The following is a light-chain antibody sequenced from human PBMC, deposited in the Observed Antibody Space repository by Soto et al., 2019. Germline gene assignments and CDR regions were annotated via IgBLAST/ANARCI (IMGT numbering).Light chain of an antibody. CDR1: SSDVGTYNH. CDR2: NVN. Sequence: ALTQPASVSGSPGQSITISCTGTSSDVGTYNHVSWYQHYPGQVPKLLIYNVNHRPSGIPNRFSGSRSGSTASLTISGLQVGDEADYFCSSSTTGSLYVFGTGTKVTVL. V-gene: IGLV2-14*01. J-gene: IGLJ1*01. CDR3: SSSTTGSLYV.